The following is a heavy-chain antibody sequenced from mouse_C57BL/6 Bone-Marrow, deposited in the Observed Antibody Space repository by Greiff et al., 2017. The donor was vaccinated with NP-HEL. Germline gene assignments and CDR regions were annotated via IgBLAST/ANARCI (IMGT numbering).Heavy chain of an antibody. J-gene: IGHJ1*03. V-gene: IGHV5-6*02. CDR3: ARRRNWYFDV. CDR2: ISSGGSYT. CDR1: GFTLSSYG. Sequence: DVMLVESGGDLVKPGGSLKLSCAASGFTLSSYGMSWVRQTPDKRLEWVATISSGGSYTYYPDSVKGRFTISRDNAKNTLYLQMSSLKSEDTAIYYCARRRNWYFDVWGTGTTVTVSS.